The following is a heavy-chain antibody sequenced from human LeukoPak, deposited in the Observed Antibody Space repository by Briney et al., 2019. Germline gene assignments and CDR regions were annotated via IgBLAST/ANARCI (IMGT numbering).Heavy chain of an antibody. CDR1: GFTVSSNY. CDR2: IFSDGTT. J-gene: IGHJ4*02. V-gene: IGHV3-66*04. D-gene: IGHD3-9*01. Sequence: PGGSLRLSCAASGFTVSSNYMSWVRQAPGKGLEWVSVIFSDGTTYYADSVKGRFTISRDNSKNTLHLQMNSLRAEDTAVYYCAKLITYYNVLTGYPIDHWGQGTLVTVSS. CDR3: AKLITYYNVLTGYPIDH.